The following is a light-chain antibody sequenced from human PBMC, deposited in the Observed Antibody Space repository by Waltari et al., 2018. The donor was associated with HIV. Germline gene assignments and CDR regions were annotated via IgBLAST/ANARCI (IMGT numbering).Light chain of an antibody. Sequence: QSALTQHASVSGFPGQSITISCTGTNSDVGGYNYVSWYQQFPGKAPKLLISEVSNRPSGGSSRFSGSKSGNTASLTISGLQAEDEADYYCASYTSISTVVFGGGTKLTVL. V-gene: IGLV2-14*01. CDR3: ASYTSISTVV. CDR1: NSDVGGYNY. CDR2: EVS. J-gene: IGLJ2*01.